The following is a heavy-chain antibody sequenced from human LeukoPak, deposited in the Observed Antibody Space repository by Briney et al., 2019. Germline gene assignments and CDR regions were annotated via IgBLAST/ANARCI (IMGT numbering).Heavy chain of an antibody. V-gene: IGHV1-69*06. CDR2: IIPIFGTA. CDR3: ASNDPNYYDSSGYYYGFDY. Sequence: SVKVSCKASGYTFTTYYIHWVRQAPGQGLEWMGGIIPIFGTANYAQKFQGRVTITADKSTSTAYMELSNLRSEDTAVYYCASNDPNYYDSSGYYYGFDYWGQGTLVTVSS. CDR1: GYTFTTYY. J-gene: IGHJ4*02. D-gene: IGHD3-22*01.